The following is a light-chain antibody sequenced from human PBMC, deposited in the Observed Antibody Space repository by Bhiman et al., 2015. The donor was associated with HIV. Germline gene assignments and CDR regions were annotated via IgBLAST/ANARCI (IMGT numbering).Light chain of an antibody. CDR3: QSYDTGLRGWV. CDR2: GNN. V-gene: IGLV1-40*01. Sequence: QSVLTQPPSVSAAPGQKVTISCSGGSSNIGADYRVHWYQQLPGTAPKLLIFGNNERPSGVPDRFSGSKSGNSASLAITGLQADDEADYHCQSYDTGLRGWVFGGGTKLSVL. J-gene: IGLJ3*02. CDR1: SSNIGADYR.